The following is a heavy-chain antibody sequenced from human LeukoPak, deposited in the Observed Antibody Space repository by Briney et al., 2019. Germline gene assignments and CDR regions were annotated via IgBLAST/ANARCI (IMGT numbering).Heavy chain of an antibody. D-gene: IGHD7-27*01. CDR1: GGSISSYY. CDR2: IYYSGST. Sequence: SETLSLTCTVSGGSISSYYWSWIRQPPGKGLEWIGSIYYSGSTYYNPSLKSRVTISVDTSKNQFSLKLSSVTAADTAVYYCAKVSPWGWFDSWGQGTLVTVSS. V-gene: IGHV4-59*12. J-gene: IGHJ5*01. CDR3: AKVSPWGWFDS.